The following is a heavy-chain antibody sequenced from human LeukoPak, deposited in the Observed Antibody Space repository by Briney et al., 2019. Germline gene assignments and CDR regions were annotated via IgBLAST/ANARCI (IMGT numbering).Heavy chain of an antibody. CDR3: ARGPLIAAAGTW. D-gene: IGHD6-13*01. CDR2: FYRGETT. CDR1: GFTVSSSY. Sequence: PGGSLRLSCVVSGFTVSSSYMYWVRQAPGKGLEWVSFFYRGETTYYAESVRGRFTISRDISKNTLYLLMNSLIPEDTAVYYCARGPLIAAAGTWWGQGTLVTVSS. J-gene: IGHJ4*02. V-gene: IGHV3-53*01.